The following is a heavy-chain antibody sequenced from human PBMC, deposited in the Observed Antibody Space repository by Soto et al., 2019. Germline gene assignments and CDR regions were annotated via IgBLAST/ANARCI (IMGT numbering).Heavy chain of an antibody. J-gene: IGHJ6*02. Sequence: QVQLVESGGGVVQPGRSLRLSWAASGFTFSSYGMHWVRQAPGKGLEWVAVISYDGSNKYYADSVKGRFTISRDNSKNTLYLQMNSLRAEDTAVYYCAKDRPSGSRPYYYGMDVWGQGTTVTVSS. CDR3: AKDRPSGSRPYYYGMDV. V-gene: IGHV3-30*18. CDR1: GFTFSSYG. D-gene: IGHD1-26*01. CDR2: ISYDGSNK.